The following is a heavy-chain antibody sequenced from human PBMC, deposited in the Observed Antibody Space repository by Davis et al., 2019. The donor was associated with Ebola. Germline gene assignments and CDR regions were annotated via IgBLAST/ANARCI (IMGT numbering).Heavy chain of an antibody. CDR1: GYTFTGYY. CDR3: ARGVDSGSYYGAFDI. V-gene: IGHV1-2*02. J-gene: IGHJ3*02. Sequence: ASVKVSCKASGYTFTGYYIHWVRQAPGQGLEWMGCINPHSGGTNYAQKFQGRVTMTRDTSISTAYMEVSSLRSDDTAVYYCARGVDSGSYYGAFDIWGQGTMVTVSS. D-gene: IGHD1-26*01. CDR2: INPHSGGT.